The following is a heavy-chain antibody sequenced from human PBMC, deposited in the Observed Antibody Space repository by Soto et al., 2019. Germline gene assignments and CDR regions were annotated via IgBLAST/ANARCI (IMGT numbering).Heavy chain of an antibody. D-gene: IGHD5-12*01. Sequence: RESLRLSCAASGFTLSSYSMNWVRQAPGKGLEWVSSISSSSSYIYYADSVKGRFTISRDNAKNSLYLQMNSLRAEDTAVYYCARDDSGYVWFLVGRTAGAFDFWGQGTMVTVSS. V-gene: IGHV3-21*01. CDR2: ISSSSSYI. CDR1: GFTLSSYS. CDR3: ARDDSGYVWFLVGRTAGAFDF. J-gene: IGHJ3*01.